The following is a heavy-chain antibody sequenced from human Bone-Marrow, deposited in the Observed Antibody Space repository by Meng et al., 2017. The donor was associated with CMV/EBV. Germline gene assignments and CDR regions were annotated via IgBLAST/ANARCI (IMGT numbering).Heavy chain of an antibody. D-gene: IGHD6-13*01. CDR1: GFTFSNSA. CDR2: ISGSGHSI. CDR3: ARVARASGYSSSWYPTLNYYFDY. J-gene: IGHJ4*02. V-gene: IGHV3-23*01. Sequence: GGSLRLSCAASGFTFSNSAMTWVRQAPGKGLEWVSAISGSGHSIYYADSVKGRFTISRDNSKNTLNLQLNSLRAEDTAVYYCARVARASGYSSSWYPTLNYYFDYWGQGTLVTVSS.